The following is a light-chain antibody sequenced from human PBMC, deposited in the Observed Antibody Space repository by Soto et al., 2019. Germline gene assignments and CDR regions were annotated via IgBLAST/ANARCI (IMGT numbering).Light chain of an antibody. CDR2: GAS. CDR3: QQYGSSPYT. Sequence: ENVLTQSPGTLYLSPGEIATLSCRASQSVSSSFLAWLQQKPGQAPRLIIYGASSRGSGIPDRFRGSGSGTDFTLTISRQEAEDLAVYCCQQYGSSPYTFGQGTKLEIK. J-gene: IGKJ2*01. CDR1: QSVSSSF. V-gene: IGKV3-20*01.